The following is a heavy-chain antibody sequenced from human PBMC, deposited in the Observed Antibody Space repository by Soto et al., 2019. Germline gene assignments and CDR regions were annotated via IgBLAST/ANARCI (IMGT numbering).Heavy chain of an antibody. Sequence: PGGSLRLSCAVSGVNLSNVGMNWVRQAPGKGPEWVGRIKSKTDGGTVEYAAPVKDRFTISRDDSENTLYLQMNSLKSEDTAVYYCSHGYYQYFESWGQGTLVTVSS. CDR2: IKSKTDGGTV. D-gene: IGHD5-18*01. CDR3: SHGYYQYFES. J-gene: IGHJ4*02. V-gene: IGHV3-15*07. CDR1: GVNLSNVG.